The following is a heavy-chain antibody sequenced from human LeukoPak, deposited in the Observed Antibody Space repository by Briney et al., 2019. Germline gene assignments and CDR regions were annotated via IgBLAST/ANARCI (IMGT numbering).Heavy chain of an antibody. V-gene: IGHV4-34*01. CDR1: GGSFSGYY. CDR2: INHSGST. CDR3: ARDPLGYFDL. J-gene: IGHJ2*01. Sequence: PSETLSLTCAVYGGSFSGYYWSWIRQPPGKGLEWIGEINHSGSTNYNPSLKSRVTISVDTSKNQFSLKLSSVTAADTAVYYCARDPLGYFDLWGRGTLVTVSS.